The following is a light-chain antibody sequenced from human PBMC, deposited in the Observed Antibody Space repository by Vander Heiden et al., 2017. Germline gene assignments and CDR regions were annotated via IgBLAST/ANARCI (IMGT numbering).Light chain of an antibody. CDR3: QFYETSLLT. V-gene: IGKV3-20*01. Sequence: VLTQSPASLSVSPGERATLTCRASQSVSNSYLAWYQQRRGQPPRLLIYGASSRATGIPDRFSGSGSGTDFALTISRLEPEDFAVYYCQFYETSLLTFGGGTKVEIK. CDR1: QSVSNSY. J-gene: IGKJ4*01. CDR2: GAS.